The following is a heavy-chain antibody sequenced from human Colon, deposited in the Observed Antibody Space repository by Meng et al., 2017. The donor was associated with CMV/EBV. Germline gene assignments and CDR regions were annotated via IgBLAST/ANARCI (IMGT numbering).Heavy chain of an antibody. CDR3: ARDVYDSSYYFYYGLDV. Sequence: ASVKVSCKASGYTFNNYYIHWVRQAPGQGLQWMGVINPRTDYTNYPQKFQGRVTMTSDTSTTTVYMELSSLKSDDTAVYYCARDVYDSSYYFYYGLDVWGQGTPVTVSS. CDR2: INPRTDYT. CDR1: GYTFNNYY. V-gene: IGHV1-46*02. D-gene: IGHD5/OR15-5a*01. J-gene: IGHJ6*02.